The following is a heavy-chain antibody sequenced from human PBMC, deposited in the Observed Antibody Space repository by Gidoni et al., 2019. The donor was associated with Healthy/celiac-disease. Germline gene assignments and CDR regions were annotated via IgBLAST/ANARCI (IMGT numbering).Heavy chain of an antibody. D-gene: IGHD6-13*01. Sequence: EVQLLESGGGLVQPGGSLRLSCAASGLPFSSYAMSWVRQAPGKGLEWVPAISGSGGSTYYADSVKGRFTISRDNSKNTLYLQMNSLRAEDTAVYYCARATGYSSSWYRYWGQGTLVTVSS. CDR2: ISGSGGST. J-gene: IGHJ4*02. V-gene: IGHV3-23*01. CDR1: GLPFSSYA. CDR3: ARATGYSSSWYRY.